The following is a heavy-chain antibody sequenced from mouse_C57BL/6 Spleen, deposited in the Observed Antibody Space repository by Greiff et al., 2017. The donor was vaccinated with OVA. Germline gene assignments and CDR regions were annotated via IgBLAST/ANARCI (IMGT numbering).Heavy chain of an antibody. J-gene: IGHJ4*01. D-gene: IGHD2-4*01. V-gene: IGHV1-80*01. Sequence: QVQLQQSGAELVKPGASVKISCKASGYTFTSYWMNWVKQRPGKGLEWIGQINPGDGDTNYNGKFKGTATLTADKSSRTSYMQLNSLTSEDSAVYFAARDYYCEYDPYYAMDYWGQGTSVTVSS. CDR1: GYTFTSYW. CDR2: INPGDGDT. CDR3: ARDYYCEYDPYYAMDY.